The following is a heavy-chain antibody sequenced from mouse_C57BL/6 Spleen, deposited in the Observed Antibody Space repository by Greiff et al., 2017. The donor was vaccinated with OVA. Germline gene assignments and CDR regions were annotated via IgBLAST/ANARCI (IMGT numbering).Heavy chain of an antibody. CDR1: GFNIKNPY. D-gene: IGHD2-4*01. V-gene: IGHV14-3*01. J-gene: IGHJ2*01. CDR2: IDPANGNT. CDR3: ARSFDYNYFDY. Sequence: EVQLVESVAELVRPGASVKLSCTASGFNIKNPYMHWVKQRPEQGLEWIGRIDPANGNTKYAPKFQGKATITADTSSNTAYLQLSSLTSEDTAIYYCARSFDYNYFDYWAKAPLSQSPQ.